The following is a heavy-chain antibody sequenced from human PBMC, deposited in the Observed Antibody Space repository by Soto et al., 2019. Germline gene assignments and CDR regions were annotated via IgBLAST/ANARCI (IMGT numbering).Heavy chain of an antibody. CDR3: ATGDPNGYSSGWSGYYYGMDV. D-gene: IGHD6-19*01. CDR2: IYYSGST. J-gene: IGHJ6*02. CDR1: GGSISSYY. Sequence: SETLSLTCTVSGGSISSYYWSWIRQPPGKGLEWIGYIYYSGSTNYNPSLKSRVTISVDTSKNQFSLKLSSVTAADTAVYYCATGDPNGYSSGWSGYYYGMDVWGQGTTVTVSS. V-gene: IGHV4-59*01.